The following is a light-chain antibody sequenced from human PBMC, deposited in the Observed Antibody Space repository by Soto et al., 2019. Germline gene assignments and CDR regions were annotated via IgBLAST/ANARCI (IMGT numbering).Light chain of an antibody. CDR2: EVS. CDR1: SSHAGGYNY. J-gene: IGLJ1*01. Sequence: QSALTQPASVSGSPGQSITISCTATSSHAGGYNYVSWYQQHPGKAPKLIIYEVSYRPSGISNRFSGSKSGNTASLTISGLQAEDEADYYCSSYTSSTNYVFGTGTKLTVL. V-gene: IGLV2-14*01. CDR3: SSYTSSTNYV.